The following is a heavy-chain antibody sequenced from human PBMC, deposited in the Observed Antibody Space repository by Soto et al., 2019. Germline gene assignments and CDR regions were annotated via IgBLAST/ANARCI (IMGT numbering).Heavy chain of an antibody. CDR3: ARGITGTTCDY. D-gene: IGHD1-20*01. CDR1: GYTXSGYY. V-gene: IGHV1-2*02. CDR2: INPNSGGT. Sequence: GXSXKVSFQASGYTXSGYYMDWVRQAPGQGLEWMGWINPNSGGTNYAKKFQGRVTMTRETSISTAYMELSRLRSEDTAVYYCARGITGTTCDYWGQGTLVTVS. J-gene: IGHJ4*02.